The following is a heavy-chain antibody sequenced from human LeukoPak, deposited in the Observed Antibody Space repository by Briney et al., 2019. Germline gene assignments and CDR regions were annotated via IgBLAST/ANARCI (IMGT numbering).Heavy chain of an antibody. J-gene: IGHJ6*03. CDR2: IIPILGTA. CDR3: AREVTIFGVVIIRSYYYMDV. V-gene: IGHV1-69*05. Sequence: SVKVSCKASVGTFSSYAISWVRQAPGQGLEWMGRIIPILGTANYAQKFQGRVTITTDESTSTAYMELSSLRSEDTAVYYCAREVTIFGVVIIRSYYYMDVWGKGTTVTVSS. CDR1: VGTFSSYA. D-gene: IGHD3-3*01.